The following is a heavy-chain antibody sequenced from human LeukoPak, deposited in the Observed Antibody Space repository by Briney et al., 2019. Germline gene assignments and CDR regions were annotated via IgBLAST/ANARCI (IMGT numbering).Heavy chain of an antibody. CDR2: ISTSGNT. CDR3: ARGTRYCSGDSCQNWFDP. CDR1: GGSNSSYY. D-gene: IGHD2-15*01. V-gene: IGHV4-4*07. Sequence: PSETLSLTCTVSGGSNSSYYWTWIRQPAGKGLEWIGRISTSGNTYYNPSLKSRLTMSVDTSKNQFSLKLSSVTAADTAVYYCARGTRYCSGDSCQNWFDPWGQGTLVTVSS. J-gene: IGHJ5*02.